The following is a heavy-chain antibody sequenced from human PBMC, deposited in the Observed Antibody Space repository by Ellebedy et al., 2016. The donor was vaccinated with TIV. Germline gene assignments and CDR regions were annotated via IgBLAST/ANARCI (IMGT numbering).Heavy chain of an antibody. Sequence: PGGSLRLSCGASGFTFSSYWMSWVRQAPGKGLEWVANIKYDGSEKYYADSVKGRFTISRDNAKNSLYLQMNSLRAEDTAVYYCATERSGSYYNYWGQGTLVTVSS. CDR3: ATERSGSYYNY. D-gene: IGHD1-26*01. J-gene: IGHJ4*02. CDR2: IKYDGSEK. CDR1: GFTFSSYW. V-gene: IGHV3-7*02.